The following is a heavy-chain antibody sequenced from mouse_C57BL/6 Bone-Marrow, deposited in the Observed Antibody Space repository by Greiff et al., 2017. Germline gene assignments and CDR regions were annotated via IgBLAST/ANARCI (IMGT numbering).Heavy chain of an antibody. CDR2: IDPEDGET. CDR3: ASAEYYGSSPYYFDY. D-gene: IGHD1-1*01. V-gene: IGHV14-2*01. Sequence: EVKLEESGAELVKPGASVKLSCTASGFNIKDYYMHWVKQRTEQGLEWIGRIDPEDGETKYAPKFQGKATITADTSSNTAYLQLSSLTSEDTAVYYCASAEYYGSSPYYFDYWGQGTTLTVSS. J-gene: IGHJ2*01. CDR1: GFNIKDYY.